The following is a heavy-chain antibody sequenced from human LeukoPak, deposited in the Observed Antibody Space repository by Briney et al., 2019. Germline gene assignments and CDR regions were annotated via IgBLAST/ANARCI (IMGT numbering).Heavy chain of an antibody. J-gene: IGHJ5*02. V-gene: IGHV3-21*01. CDR3: ARGGRDTIFGVVST. CDR2: ISSSSSYI. CDR1: GFTFSSYS. Sequence: GGSLRLSCAASGFTFSSYSMNWVRQAAGKGLEWVSSISSSSSYIYYADSVKGRFTISRDNAKNSLYLQMNSLRAEDTAVYYCARGGRDTIFGVVSTWGQGTLVTVSS. D-gene: IGHD3-3*01.